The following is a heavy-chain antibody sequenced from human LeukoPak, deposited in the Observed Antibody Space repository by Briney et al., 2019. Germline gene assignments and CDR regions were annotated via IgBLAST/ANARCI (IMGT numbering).Heavy chain of an antibody. CDR3: AKDRTVGASYWYLDL. CDR2: ISSSGSGDNT. Sequence: GGSLRLSCAASGFTLSTYAMSWARQAPGKGLEWVSGISSSGSGDNTYYADSVKGRFTISRDSSKNTLFLHMNTLRAEDTAIYYCAKDRTVGASYWYLDLWGRGTLVTVSS. V-gene: IGHV3-23*01. J-gene: IGHJ2*01. CDR1: GFTLSTYA. D-gene: IGHD1-26*01.